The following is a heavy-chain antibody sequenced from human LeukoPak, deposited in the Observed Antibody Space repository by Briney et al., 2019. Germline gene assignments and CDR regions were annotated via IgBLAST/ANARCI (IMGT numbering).Heavy chain of an antibody. V-gene: IGHV3-11*04. J-gene: IGHJ3*02. CDR1: GFTFSDYY. CDR2: ISSSGSTI. Sequence: PGGSLRLSCAASGFTFSDYYMNWIRQAPGKGLEWVSYISSSGSTIYYADSVKGRFTISRDNAKNSLYLQMNSLRAEDTAVYYCARAATYCGGDCLDAFDIWGQGTMVTVSS. CDR3: ARAATYCGGDCLDAFDI. D-gene: IGHD2-21*01.